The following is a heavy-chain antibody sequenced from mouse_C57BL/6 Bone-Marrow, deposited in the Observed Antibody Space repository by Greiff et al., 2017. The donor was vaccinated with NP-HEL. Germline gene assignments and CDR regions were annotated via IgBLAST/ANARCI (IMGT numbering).Heavy chain of an antibody. J-gene: IGHJ3*01. CDR3: IYSNYVYFAY. CDR1: GFTFSNYW. D-gene: IGHD2-5*01. CDR2: IRLKSDNYAT. V-gene: IGHV6-3*01. Sequence: DVKLVESGGGLVQPGGSMKLSCVASGFTFSNYWMNWVRQSPEKGLEWVAQIRLKSDNYATHYAESVKGRFTISRDDSKSSVYLQMNNLRAEDTGIYYCIYSNYVYFAYWGQGTLVTVSA.